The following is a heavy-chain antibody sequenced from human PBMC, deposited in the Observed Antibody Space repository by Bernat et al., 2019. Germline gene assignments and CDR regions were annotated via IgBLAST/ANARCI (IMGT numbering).Heavy chain of an antibody. Sequence: QVQLVESGGGVVQPGRSLRLSCAASGFTFSSYAMHWVRQAPGKGLEWVAVISYDGSNKYYADPVKGRFTISRDNSKNTLYLQMNSLRAEDTAVYYCARGGDNVGVTANDYWGQGTLVTVSS. CDR1: GFTFSSYA. CDR2: ISYDGSNK. J-gene: IGHJ4*02. CDR3: ARGGDNVGVTANDY. D-gene: IGHD2-21*02. V-gene: IGHV3-30-3*01.